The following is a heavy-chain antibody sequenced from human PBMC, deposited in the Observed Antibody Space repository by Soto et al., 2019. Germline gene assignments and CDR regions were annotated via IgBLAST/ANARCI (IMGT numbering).Heavy chain of an antibody. D-gene: IGHD3-10*01. Sequence: QITLKESGPTLVKPTQTLTLTCTFSGFSLTTRGVGVGWIRQPPGKAGECLALIYWDDDKRYSPSMQSRIAISKDTPKNLLLLTMNTADPVNTVTYYCALIAVYYRNDCFDPCGQKTLVSVSS. J-gene: IGHJ5*02. CDR1: GFSLTTRGVG. CDR3: ALIAVYYRNDCFDP. CDR2: IYWDDDK. V-gene: IGHV2-5*02.